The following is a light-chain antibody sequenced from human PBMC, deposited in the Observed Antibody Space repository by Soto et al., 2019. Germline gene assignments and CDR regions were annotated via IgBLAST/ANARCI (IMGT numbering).Light chain of an antibody. J-gene: IGKJ4*01. CDR2: RTF. CDR3: QQFSSSPLT. Sequence: EIVLTQSPGTLSLSPGERATLSCRASQSISSSYLPWYQQKPGQPPRLLLYRTFSRATGIPDRFSGSGSGTDFTLTISRLEPEDFAVYFCQQFSSSPLTFGGGTKVEI. CDR1: QSISSSY. V-gene: IGKV3-20*01.